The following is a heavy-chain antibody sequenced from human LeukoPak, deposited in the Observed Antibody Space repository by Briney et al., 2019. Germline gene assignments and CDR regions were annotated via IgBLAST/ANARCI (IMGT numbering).Heavy chain of an antibody. J-gene: IGHJ4*02. Sequence: PGGSLRLSCAGSGFTFSDYYLSGIRQAPGKGLEWVSYISTSGNSIYYADSVKGRFTISRDNAKNSLSLQMNSLRAEDTALYYCARGHYGLDYWGQGTLVTVSS. CDR2: ISTSGNSI. CDR1: GFTFSDYY. V-gene: IGHV3-11*01. CDR3: ARGHYGLDY. D-gene: IGHD3-10*01.